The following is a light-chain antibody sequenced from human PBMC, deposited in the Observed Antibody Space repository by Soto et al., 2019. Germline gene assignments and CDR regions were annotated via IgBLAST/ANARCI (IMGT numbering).Light chain of an antibody. J-gene: IGKJ1*01. Sequence: EIVLTQSPGTLSLSPGERATLSCRASQSVASNYLAWYQQKPGQAPRLLIYGASSRATGIPDRFSGSGSGTDFTLTISRLEPEDFAVYNCQQYSRSPWTFGHGTKVEIK. CDR3: QQYSRSPWT. CDR2: GAS. CDR1: QSVASNY. V-gene: IGKV3-20*01.